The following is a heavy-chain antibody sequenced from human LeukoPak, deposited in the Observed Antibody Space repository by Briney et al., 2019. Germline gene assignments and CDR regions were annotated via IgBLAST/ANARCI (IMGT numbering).Heavy chain of an antibody. CDR2: INWNGGST. J-gene: IGHJ4*02. CDR1: GFTFDDYG. D-gene: IGHD5-24*01. CDR3: ARAPFDGYNPSFDY. Sequence: GGSLRLSCAASGFTFDDYGMSWVRQAPGKGLEWVSGINWNGGSTGYADSVKGRFTISRDNAKNSLYLQMNSLRAEDTALYYCARAPFDGYNPSFDYWGQGTLVTVSS. V-gene: IGHV3-20*04.